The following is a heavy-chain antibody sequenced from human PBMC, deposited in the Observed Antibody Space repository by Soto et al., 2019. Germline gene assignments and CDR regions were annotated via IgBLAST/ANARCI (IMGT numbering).Heavy chain of an antibody. CDR1: GFTFSAYW. Sequence: LRLSCAVSGFTFSAYWMHWVRQTPGKGLVWVSRINPDGTKTNYADSVEGRFTISRDNAKSTLYLQMNSLSAEDTAIYFCSSDTFGLRDTWGQGTLVTVSS. V-gene: IGHV3-74*01. D-gene: IGHD3-3*01. J-gene: IGHJ5*02. CDR3: SSDTFGLRDT. CDR2: INPDGTKT.